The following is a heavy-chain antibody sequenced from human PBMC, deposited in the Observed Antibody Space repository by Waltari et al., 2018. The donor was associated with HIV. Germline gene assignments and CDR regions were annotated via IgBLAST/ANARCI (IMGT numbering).Heavy chain of an antibody. Sequence: QVQLVQSGAEVKKPGASVQVSCRVSGYTLTELSMHWVRQAPGTGLEWMGGFDPEDGETIYAQKLQGRVTMTEDTSTDTAYMELSSLRSEDTAVYYCATPYSSSHNFDYWGQGTLVTVSS. CDR3: ATPYSSSHNFDY. CDR2: FDPEDGET. CDR1: GYTLTELS. J-gene: IGHJ4*02. V-gene: IGHV1-24*01. D-gene: IGHD6-6*01.